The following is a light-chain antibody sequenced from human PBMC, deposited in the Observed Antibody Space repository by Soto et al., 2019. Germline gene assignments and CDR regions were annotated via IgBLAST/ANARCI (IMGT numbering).Light chain of an antibody. CDR1: QGISSY. CDR2: GAS. V-gene: IGKV1-5*01. Sequence: DIQMTQSPSTLSASVGDRVTITCRASQGISSYLGWYQQKPGKAPKLLIYGASSLESGVPSRFSGSGSGTEFTLTISSLQPDDFATYYCQQYNSYSPLTFGGGTKVDIK. J-gene: IGKJ4*01. CDR3: QQYNSYSPLT.